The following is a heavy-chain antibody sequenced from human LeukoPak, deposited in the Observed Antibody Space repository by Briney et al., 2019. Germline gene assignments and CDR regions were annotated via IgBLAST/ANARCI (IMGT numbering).Heavy chain of an antibody. CDR1: GFTFSSYG. D-gene: IGHD1-1*01. V-gene: IGHV3-30*18. Sequence: GGSLRLSCAASGFTFSSYGLHWVRQAPGKGLEWVAVISYDGSNKHYADSVKGRFTVSRDNSKKTLYLQLNSLRVEDTAIYYCAKGQELDDGVFDSWGQGTLVTVSS. J-gene: IGHJ4*02. CDR2: ISYDGSNK. CDR3: AKGQELDDGVFDS.